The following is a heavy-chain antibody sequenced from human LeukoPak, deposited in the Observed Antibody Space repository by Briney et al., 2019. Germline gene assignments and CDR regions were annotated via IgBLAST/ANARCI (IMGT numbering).Heavy chain of an antibody. CDR3: ASLHGVHDAFDI. J-gene: IGHJ3*02. Sequence: GCLRPSRAPSGFTLSIYGMQWVRHSPQEGQGRGAAISYNVSNKNYADSVEGRLTLSRDNSKNTVYLQMNSLRGEDTGVYYCASLHGVHDAFDIGGQGTMVTVSS. CDR1: GFTLSIYG. V-gene: IGHV3-30*03. D-gene: IGHD1-1*01. CDR2: ISYNVSNK.